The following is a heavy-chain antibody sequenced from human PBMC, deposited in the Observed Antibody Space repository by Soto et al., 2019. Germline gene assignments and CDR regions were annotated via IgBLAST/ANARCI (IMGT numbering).Heavy chain of an antibody. D-gene: IGHD3-10*01. CDR1: GFRFEDYA. V-gene: IGHV3-9*01. CDR2: IAWNSGII. J-gene: IGHJ6*02. CDR3: AKDHYGSAIYGMDV. Sequence: EVQLVESGGGLVQPGRSLRLSCAASGFRFEDYAMHWVRQAPGKGLEWVSGIAWNSGIIGYADSVKGRFTIYRANSKNSLYLQMNSLRTEDTALYYCAKDHYGSAIYGMDVWGQGTTVTVSS.